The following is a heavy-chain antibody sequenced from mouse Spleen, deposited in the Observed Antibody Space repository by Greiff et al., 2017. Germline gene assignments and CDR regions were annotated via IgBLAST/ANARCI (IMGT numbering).Heavy chain of an antibody. CDR1: GYTFTDYV. J-gene: IGHJ3*01. D-gene: IGHD2-10*01. Sequence: QVQLKESGPELVKPGASVKMSCKASGYTFTDYVISWVKQRTGQGLEWIGEIYPGSGSTYYNEKFKGKATLTADKSSNTAYMQLSSLTSEDSAVYFCARGPSTFYGNYAWFAYWGQGTLVTVSA. CDR3: ARGPSTFYGNYAWFAY. CDR2: IYPGSGST. V-gene: IGHV1-77*01.